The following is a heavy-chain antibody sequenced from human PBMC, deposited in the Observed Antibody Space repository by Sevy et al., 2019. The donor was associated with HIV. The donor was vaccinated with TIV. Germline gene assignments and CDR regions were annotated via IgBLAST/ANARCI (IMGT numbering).Heavy chain of an antibody. V-gene: IGHV3-48*01. CDR2: ISSSSSTI. Sequence: GGSLRLSCAASGFTFSSYSMNWVRQAPGKGLEWVSYISSSSSTIYYADSVKGRFNISRDNAKNSLYLQMNSLRAEDTAVYYCARDDYYDSSGYYYGSAFDIWGQGTMVTVSS. J-gene: IGHJ3*02. CDR1: GFTFSSYS. CDR3: ARDDYYDSSGYYYGSAFDI. D-gene: IGHD3-22*01.